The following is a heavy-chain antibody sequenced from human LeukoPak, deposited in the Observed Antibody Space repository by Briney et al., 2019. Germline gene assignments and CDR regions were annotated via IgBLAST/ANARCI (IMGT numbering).Heavy chain of an antibody. J-gene: IGHJ4*02. CDR3: AREVPATAMFFDY. CDR2: IYSGGTT. V-gene: IGHV3-53*01. D-gene: IGHD2-2*01. Sequence: PGGSLRLSCAASGVTVSSNYMIWVRQAPGKGLEWVSVIYSGGTTYYADSVKGRFTISRDNSKNTLYLQMNSLRAEDTAVYYCAREVPATAMFFDYWGQGTLSPSPQ. CDR1: GVTVSSNY.